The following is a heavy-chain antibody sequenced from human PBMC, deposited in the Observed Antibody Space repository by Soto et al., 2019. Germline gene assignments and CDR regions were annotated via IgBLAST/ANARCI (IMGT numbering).Heavy chain of an antibody. Sequence: EVQLVESGGGLVKPGGSLRLSCAASGFTFSSYSMNWVRQAPGKGLEWVSSISSSSSYIYYADSVKGRFTISRDNAKNSLYLQMNSLRAEDTAVYYCARDPPPGIVVAGTGGNWFDPWGQGTLVTVSS. D-gene: IGHD6-19*01. CDR3: ARDPPPGIVVAGTGGNWFDP. CDR2: ISSSSSYI. J-gene: IGHJ5*02. V-gene: IGHV3-21*01. CDR1: GFTFSSYS.